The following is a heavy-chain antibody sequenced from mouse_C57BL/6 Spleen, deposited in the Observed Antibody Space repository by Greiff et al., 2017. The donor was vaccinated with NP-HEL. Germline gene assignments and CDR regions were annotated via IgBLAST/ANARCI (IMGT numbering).Heavy chain of an antibody. J-gene: IGHJ4*01. CDR2: FYPGSGSI. CDR1: GYTFTEYT. D-gene: IGHD1-1*01. CDR3: ARHAHNYYGSSPNALDY. Sequence: QVQLQQSGAELVKPGASVKLSCKASGYTFTEYTIHWVKQRSGQGLEWIGWFYPGSGSIKYNEKFKDKATLTADKSSSTVYMELSRLTSEDAAVYFCARHAHNYYGSSPNALDYWGKGTSVTVSS. V-gene: IGHV1-62-2*01.